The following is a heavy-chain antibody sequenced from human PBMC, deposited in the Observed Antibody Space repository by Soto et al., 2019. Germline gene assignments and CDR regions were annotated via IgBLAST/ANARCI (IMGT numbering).Heavy chain of an antibody. CDR1: GYSFTSYW. Sequence: GESLKISCKGSGYSFTSYWIGWVRQMPGKGLEWMGIIYPGDSDTRYSPSFQGQVTISADKSISTAYLQWSSLKASATAMYYCARHDAPSSPSPLYYYYSGMDVWGPGTTVTVSS. CDR3: ARHDAPSSPSPLYYYYSGMDV. J-gene: IGHJ6*02. V-gene: IGHV5-51*01. CDR2: IYPGDSDT.